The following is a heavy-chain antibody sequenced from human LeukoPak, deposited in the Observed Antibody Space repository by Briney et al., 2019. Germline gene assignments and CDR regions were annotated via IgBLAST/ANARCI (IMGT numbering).Heavy chain of an antibody. D-gene: IGHD1-1*01. J-gene: IGHJ3*02. Sequence: SGTLSLTCTVSGGSISSYYWSWLRQAPGKGLEWVGYIYYSGSTNHNPSLMSGVTISVATSKNQFSLKLSAVAAADRAVYYCGRYFRDLLEREAFDIWGQGTMVTVSS. CDR3: GRYFRDLLEREAFDI. CDR1: GGSISSYY. CDR2: IYYSGST. V-gene: IGHV4-59*08.